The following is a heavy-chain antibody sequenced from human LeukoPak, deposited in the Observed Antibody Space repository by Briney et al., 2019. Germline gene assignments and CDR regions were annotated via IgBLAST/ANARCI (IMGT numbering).Heavy chain of an antibody. CDR3: ARLIGYSSGWYAY. J-gene: IGHJ4*02. V-gene: IGHV3-48*01. Sequence: GGSLRLSCAASGFTFSSYSMNWVRQAPGKGLEWVSYISSSSSTIYYADSVKGRFTISRDNAKNSLYLQMNSLRVEDTAVYYCARLIGYSSGWYAYWGQGTLVTVSS. D-gene: IGHD6-19*01. CDR2: ISSSSSTI. CDR1: GFTFSSYS.